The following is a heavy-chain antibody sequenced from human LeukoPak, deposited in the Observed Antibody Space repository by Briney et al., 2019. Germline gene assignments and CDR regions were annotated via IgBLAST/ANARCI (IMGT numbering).Heavy chain of an antibody. D-gene: IGHD5-12*01. J-gene: IGHJ4*02. V-gene: IGHV4-30-4*07. CDR1: GGSISSGGYS. CDR2: IYYSGST. Sequence: PSQTLSLTCAVSGGSISSGGYSWSWIRQPPGKGLEWFGYIYYSGSTYYNPSLKSRVTISVDTSKNQFSLKLSSVTAADTAVYYCARGGYSGYDSGVLWWYWGQGTLVTVSS. CDR3: ARGGYSGYDSGVLWWY.